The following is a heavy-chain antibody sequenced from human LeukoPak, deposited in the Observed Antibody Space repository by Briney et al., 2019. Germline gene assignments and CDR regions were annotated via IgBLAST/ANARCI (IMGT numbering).Heavy chain of an antibody. CDR2: IKQDGSEK. D-gene: IGHD3-3*01. V-gene: IGHV3-7*01. J-gene: IGHJ6*03. CDR3: AREGMIFGVFHYMDV. CDR1: GFTFSRYW. Sequence: GGSLRLSCAASGFTFSRYWMSWVRQAPGKGLEWVANIKQDGSEKYYVDSVKGRFTISRDNAKNSLYLQMNSLRAEDTAVYYCAREGMIFGVFHYMDVWGKGTTVSVSS.